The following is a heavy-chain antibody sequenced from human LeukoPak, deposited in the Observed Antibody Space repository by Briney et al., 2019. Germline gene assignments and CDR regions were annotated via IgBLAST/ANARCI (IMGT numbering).Heavy chain of an antibody. J-gene: IGHJ4*02. Sequence: SETPSLTCTVSGGSISSYYWSWIRQPPGKGLEWIGYISYSGSTDSNPSLKSRVTISVDTSKNQFSLKLSSVTAADTAVYYCARRPMTTVTAFDYWGQGTLVTVSS. CDR2: ISYSGST. CDR3: ARRPMTTVTAFDY. D-gene: IGHD4-17*01. CDR1: GGSISSYY. V-gene: IGHV4-59*12.